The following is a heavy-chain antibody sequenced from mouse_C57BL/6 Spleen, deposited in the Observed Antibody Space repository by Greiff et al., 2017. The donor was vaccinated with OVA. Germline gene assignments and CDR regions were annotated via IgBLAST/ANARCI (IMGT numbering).Heavy chain of an antibody. D-gene: IGHD1-1*01. CDR2: IHPSDSDT. V-gene: IGHV1-74*01. CDR1: GYTFTSYW. CDR3: AIYYGSSPAWFAY. J-gene: IGHJ3*01. Sequence: VQLQQSGPELVKPGASVKVSCKASGYTFTSYWLHWVQQRPGQGLEWIGRIHPSDSDTNYNQKFKGKATLTVDKSSSTAYMQLSSLTSEDSAVYYCAIYYGSSPAWFAYWGQGTLVTVSA.